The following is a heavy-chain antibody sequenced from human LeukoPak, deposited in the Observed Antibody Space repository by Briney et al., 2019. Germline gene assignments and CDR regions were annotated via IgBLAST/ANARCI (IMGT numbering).Heavy chain of an antibody. CDR3: ARDRRITMVRGVRRYFDL. CDR2: IIPIFGTA. Sequence: SVKVSCKASGGTFSSYAISWVRQAPGQGLEWMGGIIPIFGTANYAQKFQGRVTITADESTSTAYMELSSLRSEDTAVYYCARDRRITMVRGVRRYFDLWGRGTPVTVSS. CDR1: GGTFSSYA. V-gene: IGHV1-69*01. D-gene: IGHD3-10*01. J-gene: IGHJ2*01.